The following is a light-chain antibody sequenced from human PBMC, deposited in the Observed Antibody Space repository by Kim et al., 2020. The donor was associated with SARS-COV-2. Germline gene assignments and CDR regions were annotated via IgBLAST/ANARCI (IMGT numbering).Light chain of an antibody. CDR1: QDINNY. V-gene: IGKV1-33*01. Sequence: DIQMTQSPSSLSASVGDRVSITCRASQDINNYLNWYHQKPGKAPNLLIYDASNLETGVPSRFSGSGSGTDFTLTINNLQPEDIAIYYCQQYDNLPYTFGQGTKLEI. J-gene: IGKJ2*01. CDR3: QQYDNLPYT. CDR2: DAS.